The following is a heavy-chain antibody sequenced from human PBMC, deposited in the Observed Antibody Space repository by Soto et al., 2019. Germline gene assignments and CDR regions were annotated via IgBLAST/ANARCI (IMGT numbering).Heavy chain of an antibody. V-gene: IGHV3-21*06. Sequence: GGSLRLSCAASGFTFSRYTLPGARQPPGKGLEWVHSIVISSSYLYFADSVKGRFAISRDDAKNSLYLEMNSLRAEDTAVYYCARDSLYSGDDGDFDYWGQGTLVTVSS. CDR2: IVISSSYL. J-gene: IGHJ4*02. CDR1: GFTFSRYT. CDR3: ARDSLYSGDDGDFDY. D-gene: IGHD5-12*01.